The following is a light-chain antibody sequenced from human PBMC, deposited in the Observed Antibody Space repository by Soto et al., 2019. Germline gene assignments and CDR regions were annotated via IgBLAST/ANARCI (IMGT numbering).Light chain of an antibody. CDR1: QSLGGAY. CDR2: SAS. CDR3: QQNGSLPIT. V-gene: IGKV3-20*01. Sequence: EIVLAQSPGTLSLSPGERATLSCRARQSLGGAYLAWFQQKPGQSPRLLIYSASNRATGLPDRFSGSGSGTDFTLTISRLEPEDFGVYYCQQNGSLPITFGQGTRLEIK. J-gene: IGKJ5*01.